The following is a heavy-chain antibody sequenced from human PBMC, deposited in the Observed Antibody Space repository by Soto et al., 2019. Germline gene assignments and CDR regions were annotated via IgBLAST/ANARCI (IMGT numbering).Heavy chain of an antibody. CDR3: AKYSYGFRVVDY. Sequence: EVQLLESGGGLVQPGGSLRLSCAASGFTFSSYAMSWVRQAPGKGLEWVSAISGSGGSTYYADSVKGRFTISRDNSKNTRYLQMNSLRAEDTAVYYCAKYSYGFRVVDYWGQGTLVTVSS. J-gene: IGHJ4*02. V-gene: IGHV3-23*01. CDR2: ISGSGGST. CDR1: GFTFSSYA. D-gene: IGHD5-18*01.